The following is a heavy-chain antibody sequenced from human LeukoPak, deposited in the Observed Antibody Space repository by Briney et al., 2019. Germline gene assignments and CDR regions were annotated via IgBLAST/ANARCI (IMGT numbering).Heavy chain of an antibody. J-gene: IGHJ4*02. CDR1: GFTFSSYW. D-gene: IGHD6-19*01. Sequence: GGSLRLSCAVSGFTFSSYWMRWVRQAPGKGLVWVPRINSDGSSTTYADSVKGRFTISRDNAINTLYLQTNSLRAEDTAVYYCAREDSGAVALDYWGQGALVTVSS. CDR2: INSDGSST. CDR3: AREDSGAVALDY. V-gene: IGHV3-74*01.